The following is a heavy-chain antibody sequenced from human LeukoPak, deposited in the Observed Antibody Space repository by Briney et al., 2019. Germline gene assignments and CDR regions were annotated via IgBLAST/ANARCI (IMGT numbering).Heavy chain of an antibody. Sequence: SETLSLTCTDSGGSISSSSYYWGWIRQPPGKGLEWIGSIYYSGSTYYNPSLRSRVTISVDTSKNQFSLKLSSVTAADTAVYYCARVDSGSYYGDYYYYMDVWGKGTTVTVSS. CDR1: GGSISSSSYY. D-gene: IGHD1-26*01. CDR2: IYYSGST. J-gene: IGHJ6*03. V-gene: IGHV4-39*07. CDR3: ARVDSGSYYGDYYYYMDV.